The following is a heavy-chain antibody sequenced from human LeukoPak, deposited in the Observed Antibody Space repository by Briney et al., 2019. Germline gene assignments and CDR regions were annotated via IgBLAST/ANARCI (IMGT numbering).Heavy chain of an antibody. Sequence: SETLSLTCAVYGGSFSGYYWSWIRQPPGKGLEWIGEINHSGSTNYNPSLKSRVTISVDTSKNQFSLKLSSVTAADTAVYYCARVHSSGLPVAGPADYWGQGTLVTVSS. V-gene: IGHV4-34*01. CDR2: INHSGST. J-gene: IGHJ4*02. CDR3: ARVHSSGLPVAGPADY. D-gene: IGHD6-19*01. CDR1: GGSFSGYY.